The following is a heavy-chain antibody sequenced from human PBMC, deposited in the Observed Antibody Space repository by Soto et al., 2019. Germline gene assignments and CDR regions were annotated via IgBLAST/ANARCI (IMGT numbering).Heavy chain of an antibody. CDR2: IIPIFGTA. Sequence: ASVKVSCKASGGTFSSYAISWVRQAPGQGLEWMGGIIPIFGTANYAQKFQGRVTITADKSTSTAYMELSSRRSEDTAVYYCATGGGGFGESIPSPGDDYYGMDVWGQGTTVTVSS. CDR3: ATGGGGFGESIPSPGDDYYGMDV. CDR1: GGTFSSYA. V-gene: IGHV1-69*06. D-gene: IGHD3-10*01. J-gene: IGHJ6*02.